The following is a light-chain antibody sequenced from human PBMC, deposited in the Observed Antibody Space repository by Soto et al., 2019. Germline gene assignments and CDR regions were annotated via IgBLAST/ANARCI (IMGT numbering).Light chain of an antibody. CDR1: SSDIGNYNL. Sequence: QSVLTQPASVSGSPGQSITISCTGTSSDIGNYNLVSWYQQHPAKAPKLMIYEVTKRPSGVSNRFSGSKSGNTASLTISGLQAEDEADYYCCSYAASSTWVFGGGTKLTVL. V-gene: IGLV2-23*02. CDR3: CSYAASSTWV. J-gene: IGLJ3*02. CDR2: EVT.